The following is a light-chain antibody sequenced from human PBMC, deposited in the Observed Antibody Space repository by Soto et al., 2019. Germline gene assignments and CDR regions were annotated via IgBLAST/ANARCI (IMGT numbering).Light chain of an antibody. CDR2: DAS. Sequence: DIQMTQSPSSLSASVGDRVTITCRASQDVSNYLNWYQQKPGKAPKLLIYDASNLETGVPSRFSGSGSGTDFTFTITRLQPEDFATYYCQQYDDLYTFGQGTKLEIK. CDR3: QQYDDLYT. J-gene: IGKJ2*01. V-gene: IGKV1-33*01. CDR1: QDVSNY.